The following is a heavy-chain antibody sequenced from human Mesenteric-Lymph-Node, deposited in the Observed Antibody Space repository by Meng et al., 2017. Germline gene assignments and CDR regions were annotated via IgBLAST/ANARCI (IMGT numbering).Heavy chain of an antibody. CDR2: ISSSSSYI. J-gene: IGHJ5*02. V-gene: IGHV3-21*01. CDR1: GFTFSSYS. D-gene: IGHD3-10*02. CDR3: ARDRDVFYNWFDP. Sequence: GESLKISCAASGFTFSSYSMNWVRQAPGKGLEWVSSISSSSSYIYYADSVKGRFTISRDNAKNPLYLQLNSLRAEDTAVYYCARDRDVFYNWFDPWGQGTLVTVSS.